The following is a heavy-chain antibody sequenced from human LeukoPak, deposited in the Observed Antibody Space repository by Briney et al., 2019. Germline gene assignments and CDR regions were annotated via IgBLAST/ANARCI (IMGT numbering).Heavy chain of an antibody. CDR1: GFTFSSYS. Sequence: GGSLRLSCAASGFTFSSYSMNWVRQAPGKGLEWVSHISSSSSTIYYADSVKGRFTISRDNAKNSLYLQMNSLRAEDTAVYYCARPYYYGSGSYSVPADWGQGTLVTVSS. CDR3: ARPYYYGSGSYSVPAD. V-gene: IGHV3-48*01. J-gene: IGHJ4*02. CDR2: ISSSSSTI. D-gene: IGHD3-10*01.